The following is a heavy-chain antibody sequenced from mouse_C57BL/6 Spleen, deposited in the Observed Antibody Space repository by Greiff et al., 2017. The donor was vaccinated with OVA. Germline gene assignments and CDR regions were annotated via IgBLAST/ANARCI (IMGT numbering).Heavy chain of an antibody. Sequence: QVQLKQSGAELAKPGASVKLSCKASGYTFTSYWMHWVKQRPGQGLEWIGYINPSSGYTKYNQKFKDKATLTADKSSSTAYMQLSSLTYEDSAVYYCAKGDYDAWFAYWGQGTLVTVSA. J-gene: IGHJ3*01. V-gene: IGHV1-7*01. CDR3: AKGDYDAWFAY. CDR1: GYTFTSYW. D-gene: IGHD2-4*01. CDR2: INPSSGYT.